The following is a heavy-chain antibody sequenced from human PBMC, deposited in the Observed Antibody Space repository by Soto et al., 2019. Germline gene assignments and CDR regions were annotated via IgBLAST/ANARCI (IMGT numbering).Heavy chain of an antibody. CDR2: IIPIFGTA. CDR3: ARGAAGYYYYGMDV. J-gene: IGHJ6*02. Sequence: QVQLVESGGGVVQPGRSLRLSCAASGFTFSSYGMHWVRQAPGKGLEWMGGIIPIFGTANYAPKFQGRVTITADKSTSTAYMELSSLRSEDTAVHYCARGAAGYYYYGMDVWGQGTTVTVSS. CDR1: GFTFSSYG. D-gene: IGHD6-13*01. V-gene: IGHV1-69*06.